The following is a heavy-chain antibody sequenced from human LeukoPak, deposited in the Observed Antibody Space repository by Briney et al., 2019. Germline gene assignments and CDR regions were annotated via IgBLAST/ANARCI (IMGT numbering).Heavy chain of an antibody. J-gene: IGHJ4*02. CDR2: IYVGGST. D-gene: IGHD4-17*01. CDR1: GFTVSNSY. Sequence: GGSLRLSCAASGFTVSNSYMSWVRQAPGKGLEWVSMIYVGGSTFYAGSVKGRFTISRDNSKNTLYLQMDSLRAEDTAIYYCTRAGVNDYAANWGQGSLVTVSS. V-gene: IGHV3-53*01. CDR3: TRAGVNDYAAN.